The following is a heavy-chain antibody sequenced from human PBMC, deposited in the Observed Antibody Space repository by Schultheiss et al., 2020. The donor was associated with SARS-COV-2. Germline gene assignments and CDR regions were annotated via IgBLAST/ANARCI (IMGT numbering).Heavy chain of an antibody. Sequence: GESLKISCAASGFTFTNYVMRWVRQAPGKGLEWVAVIWYDGSNKYYADSVKGRFTIARDNAKNTLSLQMNSLRAEDTAMYYCARETAASYDYWGQGTLVTVSS. J-gene: IGHJ4*02. V-gene: IGHV3-33*08. D-gene: IGHD5-12*01. CDR1: GFTFTNYV. CDR3: ARETAASYDY. CDR2: IWYDGSNK.